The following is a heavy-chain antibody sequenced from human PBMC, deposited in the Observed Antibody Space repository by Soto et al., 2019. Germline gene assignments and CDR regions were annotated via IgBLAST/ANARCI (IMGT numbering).Heavy chain of an antibody. D-gene: IGHD3-3*01. CDR1: GFTFSSYG. CDR2: ISYDGSNK. CDR3: AKVVLRFLEWFPTPPDY. V-gene: IGHV3-30*18. Sequence: PGGSLRLSCAASGFTFSSYGMHWVRQAPGKGLEWVAVISYDGSNKYYADSVKGRFTISRDNSKNTLYLQMNSLRAEDTAVYYCAKVVLRFLEWFPTPPDYWGQGTLVTVSS. J-gene: IGHJ4*02.